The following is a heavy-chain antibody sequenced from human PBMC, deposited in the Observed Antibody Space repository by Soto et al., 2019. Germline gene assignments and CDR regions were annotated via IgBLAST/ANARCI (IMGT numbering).Heavy chain of an antibody. D-gene: IGHD6-13*01. J-gene: IGHJ6*02. CDR2: IWYDGTNK. Sequence: QVQLVESGGGVVQPGRSLRLSCAASGFTFSSYGMHWVRQAPGKGLEWVAVIWYDGTNKYYADSVKGRFTISRDNSKNTLYRQMNSLRAEDTAVYYCARDRGAAAGTHYYYGMDVWGQGTTVTVSS. CDR1: GFTFSSYG. V-gene: IGHV3-33*01. CDR3: ARDRGAAAGTHYYYGMDV.